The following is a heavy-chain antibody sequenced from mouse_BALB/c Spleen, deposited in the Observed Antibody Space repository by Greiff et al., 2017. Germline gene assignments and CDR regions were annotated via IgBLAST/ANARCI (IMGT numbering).Heavy chain of an antibody. CDR3: ARHEDYYAMDY. CDR1: GFTFSSYG. V-gene: IGHV5-6*03. J-gene: IGHJ4*01. CDR2: ISSGGSYT. Sequence: DVKLVESGGGLVQPGGSLKLSCAASGFTFSSYGMSWVRQTPDKRLEWVATISSGGSYTYYPDSVKGRFTISRDNAKNTLYLQMSSLKSEDTAMYYCARHEDYYAMDYWGQGTSVTVSS.